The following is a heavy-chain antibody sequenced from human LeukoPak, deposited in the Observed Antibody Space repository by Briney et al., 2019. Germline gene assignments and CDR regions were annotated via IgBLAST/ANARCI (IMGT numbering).Heavy chain of an antibody. CDR3: ARVGYSGSYFNYYYYMDV. J-gene: IGHJ6*03. CDR2: ISAYNGNT. V-gene: IGHV1-18*01. CDR1: GYTFTSYG. D-gene: IGHD1-26*01. Sequence: ASVKVSCKASGYTFTSYGISWVRQAPGQGLEWMGWISAYNGNTNYAQKLQGRVTMTTDTSTSTAYMELRSLRSDDTAVYYCARVGYSGSYFNYYYYMDVWGKGTTVTISS.